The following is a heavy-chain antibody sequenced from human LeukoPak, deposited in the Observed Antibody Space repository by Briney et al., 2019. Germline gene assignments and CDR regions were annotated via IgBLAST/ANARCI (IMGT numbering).Heavy chain of an antibody. CDR1: GFTFSSYS. CDR2: ISSSSSYI. J-gene: IGHJ3*02. CDR3: ASTSHCGGDCFDAFDI. Sequence: GGSLRLSCAASGFTFSSYSMNWVRQAPGKGLEWVSSISSSSSYIYYADSVKGRFTISRDNAKNSLYPQMNSLRAEDTAVYYCASTSHCGGDCFDAFDIWGQGTMVTVSS. V-gene: IGHV3-21*01. D-gene: IGHD2-21*02.